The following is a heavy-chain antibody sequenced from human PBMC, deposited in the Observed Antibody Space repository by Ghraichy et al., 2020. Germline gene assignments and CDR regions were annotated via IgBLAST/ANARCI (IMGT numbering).Heavy chain of an antibody. J-gene: IGHJ2*01. CDR3: ARGSRKLRFLEGGWYFDL. D-gene: IGHD3-3*01. V-gene: IGHV4-34*01. CDR1: GGSFSGYY. Sequence: SHTLSLTCAVYGGSFSGYYWSWIRQPPGKGLEWIGEINHSGSTNYNPSLKSRVTISVDTSKNQFSLKLSSVTAADTAVYYCARGSRKLRFLEGGWYFDLWGRGTLVTVSS. CDR2: INHSGST.